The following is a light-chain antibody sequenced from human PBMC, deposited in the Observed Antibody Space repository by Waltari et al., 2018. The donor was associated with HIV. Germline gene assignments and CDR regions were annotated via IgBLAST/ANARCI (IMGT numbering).Light chain of an antibody. J-gene: IGLJ3*02. V-gene: IGLV1-47*01. CDR1: SSNIGSNS. CDR2: RNN. Sequence: SELTQPPSVSGTPGQRVTISCSGSSSNIGSNSVYWYQQLPGTAPKLLISRNNQRPSGVPDRFSGSKSGTSASLAISGLRAEDEADYFCAASDDSLSGWLFGGGTKLTVL. CDR3: AASDDSLSGWL.